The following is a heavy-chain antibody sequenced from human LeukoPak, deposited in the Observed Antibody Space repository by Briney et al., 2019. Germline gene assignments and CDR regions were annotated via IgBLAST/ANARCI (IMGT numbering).Heavy chain of an antibody. V-gene: IGHV4-39*01. J-gene: IGHJ4*02. Sequence: SETLSLTCTVSGGSISSSSYYWGWIRQPPGKGLEWIVNSYYSGSTYYNPSLKSRVTICVDTSKNQFSLKLSSVTAADTAVYYCARHEYGYDLDKALYYFDYGGQGTLVTVS. CDR3: ARHEYGYDLDKALYYFDY. CDR1: GGSISSSSYY. CDR2: SYYSGST. D-gene: IGHD4-17*01.